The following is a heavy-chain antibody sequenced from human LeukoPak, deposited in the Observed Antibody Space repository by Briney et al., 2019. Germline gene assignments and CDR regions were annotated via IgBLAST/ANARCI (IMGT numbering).Heavy chain of an antibody. CDR2: ISYDGSNK. CDR3: AKPELYGDYADY. Sequence: PGRSLRLSCTASGFTFSSYGMHWVRQAPGKGLEWVAVISYDGSNKYYADSVKGRFTISRDNSKNTLYLQMNSLRAEDTAVHYCAKPELYGDYADYWGQGTLVTVSS. D-gene: IGHD4-17*01. J-gene: IGHJ4*02. V-gene: IGHV3-30*18. CDR1: GFTFSSYG.